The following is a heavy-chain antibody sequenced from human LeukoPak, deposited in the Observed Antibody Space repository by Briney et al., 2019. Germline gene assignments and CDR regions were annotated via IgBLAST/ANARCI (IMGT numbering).Heavy chain of an antibody. CDR2: IIPMFGIA. CDR3: ARDRPYTGGWRGFDY. D-gene: IGHD6-19*01. CDR1: GGTFSRYA. V-gene: IGHV1-69*13. J-gene: IGHJ4*02. Sequence: GASVKVSCKASGGTFSRYAISWVRQAPGQGLEWMGGIIPMFGIANYAQKFQGRVTITADESTSTAYMELCSLRSEDTAVYYCARDRPYTGGWRGFDYWGQGTLVTVSS.